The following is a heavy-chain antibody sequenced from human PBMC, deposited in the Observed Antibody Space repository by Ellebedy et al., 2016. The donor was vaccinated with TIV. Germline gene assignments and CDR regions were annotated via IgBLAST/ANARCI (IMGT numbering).Heavy chain of an antibody. CDR3: AAGLKWELLPRGDY. CDR2: IVVGSGNT. D-gene: IGHD1-26*01. Sequence: AASVKVSCKASGFTFTSSAMQWVRQARGQRLEWIGWIVVGSGNTNYAQKFQERVTITRYMSTSTAYMELSSLRSEDTAVYYCAAGLKWELLPRGDYWGQGTLVTVSS. CDR1: GFTFTSSA. J-gene: IGHJ4*02. V-gene: IGHV1-58*02.